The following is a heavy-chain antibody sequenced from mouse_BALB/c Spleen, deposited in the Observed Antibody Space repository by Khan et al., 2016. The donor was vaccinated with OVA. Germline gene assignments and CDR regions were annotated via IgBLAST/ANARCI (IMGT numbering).Heavy chain of an antibody. CDR1: GYSITSGYY. J-gene: IGHJ3*01. CDR2: INYGGNN. CDR3: ARGGRGFDY. Sequence: EVELVESGPGLVKPSQSLSLSCSVTGYSITSGYYWNWIRQFPGNTLDWMGFINYGGNNNYNPSLKNRISITRATSKNQFFLRLNFVTAEDAATYYFARGGRGFDYWGQGTLVTVSA. D-gene: IGHD3-1*01. V-gene: IGHV3-6*02.